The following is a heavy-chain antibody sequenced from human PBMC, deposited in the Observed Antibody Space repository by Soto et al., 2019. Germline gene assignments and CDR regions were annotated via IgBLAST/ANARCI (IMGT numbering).Heavy chain of an antibody. J-gene: IGHJ3*02. CDR1: GFTFDDYA. CDR2: ISWNSDSI. CDR3: AKAKIMITFGGVFDI. D-gene: IGHD3-16*01. V-gene: IGHV3-9*01. Sequence: PGGSLRLSCAASGFTFDDYAMHWVRQAPGKGLEWVSGISWNSDSIVYADSVKGRFTISRDNAKNSLYLQMNSLRAEDTALYYCAKAKIMITFGGVFDIWGQGTMVTVS.